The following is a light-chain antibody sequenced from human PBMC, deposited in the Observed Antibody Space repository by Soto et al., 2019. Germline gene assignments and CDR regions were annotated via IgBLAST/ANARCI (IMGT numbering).Light chain of an antibody. V-gene: IGKV3-20*01. CDR3: QQYGNAPFT. J-gene: IGKJ3*01. Sequence: EIVLTQSPGTLSFSPGERATLTCRASQSVSSSYLAWFQQKPGQAPRLLIYGASSRATGIPDRFSGSGSGTDFTLTIRRLEPEDFAVYYCQQYGNAPFTFGPGTKVDIK. CDR1: QSVSSSY. CDR2: GAS.